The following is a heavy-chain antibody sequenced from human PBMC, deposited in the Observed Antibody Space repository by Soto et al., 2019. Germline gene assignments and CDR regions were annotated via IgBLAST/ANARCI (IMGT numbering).Heavy chain of an antibody. V-gene: IGHV3-30-3*01. CDR3: ARDKRDLRFLEWSYYFGY. CDR1: GFTFSTYA. J-gene: IGHJ4*02. Sequence: QVQLVESGGGVVQPGRSLRLSCAASGFTFSTYAMHWVRQAPGKGLEWVAVISYDGSNKYYADSVKGRFTISRDNSKNTLYLQMSSLRAEDTAGYYCARDKRDLRFLEWSYYFGYWGQGTLVTVSS. CDR2: ISYDGSNK. D-gene: IGHD3-3*01.